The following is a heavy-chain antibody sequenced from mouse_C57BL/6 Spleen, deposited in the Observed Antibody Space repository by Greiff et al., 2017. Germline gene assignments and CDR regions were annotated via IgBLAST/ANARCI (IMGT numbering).Heavy chain of an antibody. CDR2: INPNNGGT. D-gene: IGHD1-1*01. J-gene: IGHJ1*03. CDR3: AREVLRYQLRGYFDV. V-gene: IGHV1-22*01. CDR1: GYTFTDYN. Sequence: DVKLQESGPELVKPGASVKMSCKASGYTFTDYNMHWVQQSHGKSLEWIGYINPNNGGTSYNQKFKGKATLTVNKSSSTAYMELRSLTSDDSAVYYCAREVLRYQLRGYFDVWGTGTTVTVSA.